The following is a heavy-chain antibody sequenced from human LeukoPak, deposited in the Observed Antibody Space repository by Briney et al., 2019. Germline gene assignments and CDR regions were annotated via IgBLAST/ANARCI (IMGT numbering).Heavy chain of an antibody. CDR3: AKGEDTAMEEIDY. V-gene: IGHV3-NL1*01. D-gene: IGHD5-18*01. Sequence: GGSLRLSCEASGFTFSAYAMTWVRQAPGKGLEWVSSIGSDNKPHYSESVKGRFTISRDNSKNTLYLQMNSLRAEDTAVYYCAKGEDTAMEEIDYWGQGTLVTVSS. J-gene: IGHJ4*02. CDR2: IGSDNKP. CDR1: GFTFSAYA.